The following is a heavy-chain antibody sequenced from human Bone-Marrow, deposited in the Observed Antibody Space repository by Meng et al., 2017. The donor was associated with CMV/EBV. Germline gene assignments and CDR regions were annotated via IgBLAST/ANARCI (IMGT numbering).Heavy chain of an antibody. Sequence: ASVKVSCKASGYTFTSYAITWVRQAPGQGLEWVGWITTNNGYTRYAQKLRDRITMTRDTSTTTAYMELSTLKSDDTAVYYCARGVGAAWFDPWGQGTLVTVSS. J-gene: IGHJ5*02. D-gene: IGHD3-16*01. CDR2: ITTNNGYT. V-gene: IGHV1-18*01. CDR1: GYTFTSYA. CDR3: ARGVGAAWFDP.